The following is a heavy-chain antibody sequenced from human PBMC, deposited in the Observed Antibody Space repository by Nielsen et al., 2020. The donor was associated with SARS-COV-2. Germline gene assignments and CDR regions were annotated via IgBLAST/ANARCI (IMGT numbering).Heavy chain of an antibody. CDR1: GGSINSYY. V-gene: IGHV4-59*13. J-gene: IGHJ4*02. D-gene: IGHD3-16*01. CDR3: ARELGDYFDL. CDR2: IHYSGST. Sequence: SETLSLTCTVSGGSINSYYWSWIRQPPGKGLEWFGYIHYSGSTIYNPSLKSRVTISVDTSKNQFSLRLSSVTAADTAVYYCARELGDYFDLWGQGTVVTVSS.